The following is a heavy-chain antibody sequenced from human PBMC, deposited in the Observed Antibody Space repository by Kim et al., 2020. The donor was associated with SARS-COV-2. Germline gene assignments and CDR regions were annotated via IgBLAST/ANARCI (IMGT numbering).Heavy chain of an antibody. J-gene: IGHJ3*02. Sequence: GGSLRLSCAASGFRFSSYNINWVRQAPGKGLEWLAVIWTDGSTANYADSVKGRFSISRDNSKNMVYLHMTSLTVEDMAIYYCATLARFALDIWGQGTMVTVSS. CDR3: ATLARFALDI. V-gene: IGHV3-33*01. CDR1: GFRFSSYN. D-gene: IGHD6-13*01. CDR2: IWTDGSTA.